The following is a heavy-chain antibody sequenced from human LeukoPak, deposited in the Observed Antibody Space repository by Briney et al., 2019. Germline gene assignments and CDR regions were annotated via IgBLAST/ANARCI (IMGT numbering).Heavy chain of an antibody. Sequence: GGSLRLSCAASGFTFSSYEMNWVRQAPEKGLEWVSYISSSGSTIYYADSVKGRFTISRDNAKNSLYLQMNSLRAEDTAVYYCARSDYDILTGYSTSANFDYWGQGTLVTVSS. CDR2: ISSSGSTI. J-gene: IGHJ4*02. D-gene: IGHD3-9*01. CDR1: GFTFSSYE. V-gene: IGHV3-48*03. CDR3: ARSDYDILTGYSTSANFDY.